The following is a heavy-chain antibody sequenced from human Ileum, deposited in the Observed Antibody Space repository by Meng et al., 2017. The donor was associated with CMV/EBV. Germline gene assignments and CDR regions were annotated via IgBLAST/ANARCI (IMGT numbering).Heavy chain of an antibody. Sequence: CKSSGYTFTSYYIHWVRQAPGQGLEWMGIINPSGGSTSYAQRFQGRVTMTRDTSTSTVYMDLSSLTSEDTALYYCAREMASTYFFDYWGQGTLVTVPQ. J-gene: IGHJ4*02. CDR1: GYTFTSYY. V-gene: IGHV1-46*01. CDR3: AREMASTYFFDY. CDR2: INPSGGST. D-gene: IGHD5-24*01.